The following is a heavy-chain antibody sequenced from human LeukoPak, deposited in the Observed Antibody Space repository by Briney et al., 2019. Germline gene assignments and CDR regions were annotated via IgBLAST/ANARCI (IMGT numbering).Heavy chain of an antibody. CDR2: ISSSSSYI. CDR1: GFTFSSYS. V-gene: IGHV3-21*01. Sequence: AGGSLRLSCAASGFTFSSYSMNWVRQAPGKGLEWVSSISSSSSYIYYADSVKGRFTISRDNAKNSLYQQMNSLRAEDTAVYYCARVYSGYDYDYWGQGTLVTVSS. J-gene: IGHJ4*02. CDR3: ARVYSGYDYDY. D-gene: IGHD5-12*01.